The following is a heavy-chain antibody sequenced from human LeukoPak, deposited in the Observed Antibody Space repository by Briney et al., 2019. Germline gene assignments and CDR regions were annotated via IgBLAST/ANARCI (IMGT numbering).Heavy chain of an antibody. Sequence: GGSLRLSCAASGFTFSSYWMSWVRQAPGKGLEWVANINQDGSEKYYVDSVKGRFTISRDNAKNSLYLQMNSLRAEDTAVYYCARISASRSSWYYYYYGMDVWGKGTTVTVSS. CDR2: INQDGSEK. CDR1: GFTFSSYW. D-gene: IGHD6-13*01. CDR3: ARISASRSSWYYYYYGMDV. J-gene: IGHJ6*04. V-gene: IGHV3-7*03.